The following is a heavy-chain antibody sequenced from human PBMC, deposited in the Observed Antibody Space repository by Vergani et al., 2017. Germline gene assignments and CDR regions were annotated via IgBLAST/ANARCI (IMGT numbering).Heavy chain of an antibody. Sequence: VKLVESGGGGVQPGESLRLSCAASGFMFSKYWMNWVRQAPVKGLEWVANIKQDGSEKYYVDSVRGRFTISRDNAKNSLYLQMNSLRAEDTAVYHCARPFAPGYYDALDIWGQGTMVTVSS. CDR2: IKQDGSEK. CDR3: ARPFAPGYYDALDI. V-gene: IGHV3-7*01. CDR1: GFMFSKYW. D-gene: IGHD4-17*01. J-gene: IGHJ3*02.